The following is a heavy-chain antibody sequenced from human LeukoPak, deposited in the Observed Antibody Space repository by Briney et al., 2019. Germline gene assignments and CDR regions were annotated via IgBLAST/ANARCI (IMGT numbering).Heavy chain of an antibody. CDR3: ARDDYYDSSGYNLEY. Sequence: GGSLRLSCAASGFTFSSYSMNWVRQAPGKGLEWVSSISSSSSYIYYADSVKGRFTISRDNAKNSLYLQMNSLRAEDTAVYYRARDDYYDSSGYNLEYWGQGTLVTVSS. V-gene: IGHV3-21*01. CDR1: GFTFSSYS. CDR2: ISSSSSYI. J-gene: IGHJ4*02. D-gene: IGHD3-22*01.